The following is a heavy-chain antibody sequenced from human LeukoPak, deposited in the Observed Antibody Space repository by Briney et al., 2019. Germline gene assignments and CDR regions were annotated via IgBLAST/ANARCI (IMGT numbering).Heavy chain of an antibody. V-gene: IGHV4-30-4*08. D-gene: IGHD3-3*01. CDR1: GGSITSGDYY. J-gene: IGHJ4*02. CDR3: ARTSTYYDFRSGYRDFDY. Sequence: PSETLSVICTVSGGSITSGDYYWRWIRQPPGKGLEWIGYIYYSGSTYYNPSLKSRVTISLDTSKNQFSLNLSSVTAADTAVYYCARTSTYYDFRSGYRDFDYWGQGTLVTVSS. CDR2: IYYSGST.